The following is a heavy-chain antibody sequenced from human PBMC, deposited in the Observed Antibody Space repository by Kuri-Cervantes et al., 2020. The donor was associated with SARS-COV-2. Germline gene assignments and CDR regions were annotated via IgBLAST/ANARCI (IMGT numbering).Heavy chain of an antibody. V-gene: IGHV4-61*10. CDR3: ARVGGYCSSTSCYNHAFDI. J-gene: IGHJ3*02. CDR2: LDTSGST. Sequence: SETLSLTCAVSGVSVSGGTYYWSWIRQPAGKGLEWIGHLDTSGSTTYNPSLKSRVTISVDTSKNQFSLKLSSVTAADTAVYYCARVGGYCSSTSCYNHAFDIWGQGTMVTVSS. D-gene: IGHD2-2*02. CDR1: GVSVSGGTYY.